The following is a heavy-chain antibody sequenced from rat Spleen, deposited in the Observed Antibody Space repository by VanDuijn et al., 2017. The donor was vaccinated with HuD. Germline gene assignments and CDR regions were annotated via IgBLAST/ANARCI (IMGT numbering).Heavy chain of an antibody. CDR3: ARDPPGSSGVMDV. D-gene: IGHD5-1*01. CDR2: MWSGGST. CDR1: GFSLSNYG. V-gene: IGHV2-45*01. J-gene: IGHJ4*01. Sequence: QVQLKESGPGLVQPSQTLSLTCTVSGFSLSNYGVIWVRQPPGKGLEWMGVMWSGGSTDYNSALKSRLSISRDTSKNQVFLKMNSLQSEDTTTYYCARDPPGSSGVMDVWGQGASVTVSS.